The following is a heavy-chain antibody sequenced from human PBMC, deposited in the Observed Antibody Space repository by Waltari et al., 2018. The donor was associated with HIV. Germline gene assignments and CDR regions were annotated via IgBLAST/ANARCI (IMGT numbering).Heavy chain of an antibody. CDR2: IYYSGST. V-gene: IGHV4-59*01. CDR3: ASGGIGDYPGGHYYGMDV. D-gene: IGHD4-17*01. CDR1: GGSISSYY. J-gene: IGHJ6*02. Sequence: QVQLQESGPGLVKPSETLSLTCTVSGGSISSYYWSWIRQPPGKGLEWIGYIYYSGSTNYNPSLKSRVTISVDTSKNQFSLKLSSVTAADTAVYYCASGGIGDYPGGHYYGMDVWGQGTTVTVSS.